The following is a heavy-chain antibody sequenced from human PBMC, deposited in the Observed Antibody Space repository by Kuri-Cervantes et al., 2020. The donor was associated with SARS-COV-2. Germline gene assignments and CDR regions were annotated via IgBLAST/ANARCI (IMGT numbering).Heavy chain of an antibody. D-gene: IGHD2-15*01. V-gene: IGHV3-30*18. J-gene: IGHJ4*02. CDR2: ISYDGSNK. CDR1: GFTFSTHA. CDR3: AKDQHGIVVVVAAIDY. Sequence: GGSLRLSFAASGFTFSTHAMSWVRQAPGKGLEWVALISYDGSNKSYADSVKGRFTISRDNSKNTLYLQMNSLRAEDTAVYYCAKDQHGIVVVVAAIDYWGQGTLVTVSS.